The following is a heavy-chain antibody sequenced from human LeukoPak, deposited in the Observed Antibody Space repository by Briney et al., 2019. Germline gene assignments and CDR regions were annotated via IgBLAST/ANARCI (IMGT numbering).Heavy chain of an antibody. V-gene: IGHV4-38-2*01. J-gene: IGHJ5*02. Sequence: PSETLSLTCAVSGYSISSGYYWGWIRQPPGKGVEGIGSIYHSGITYYTPSLKSRVTISVDTSKNQFSLKLSSVTAADTAVYYCARQNYDFWSGYSTNNRFDHWGRGTLVTVSS. CDR3: ARQNYDFWSGYSTNNRFDH. CDR2: IYHSGIT. CDR1: GYSISSGYY. D-gene: IGHD3-3*01.